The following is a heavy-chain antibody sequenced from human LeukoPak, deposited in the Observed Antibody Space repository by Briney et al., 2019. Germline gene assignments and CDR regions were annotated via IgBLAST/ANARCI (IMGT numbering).Heavy chain of an antibody. CDR1: GYTFTSYY. CDR2: INPSGGST. J-gene: IGHJ3*02. Sequence: ASVKVSCKASGYTFTSYYMHWVRQAPGQGLEWMGIINPSGGSTSYAQKFQGRVTMTRDTSTSTVYMELSSLRSQDTAVYYCARDREYYDSSVLRSAFDIWGQGTMVTVSS. V-gene: IGHV1-46*01. CDR3: ARDREYYDSSVLRSAFDI. D-gene: IGHD3-22*01.